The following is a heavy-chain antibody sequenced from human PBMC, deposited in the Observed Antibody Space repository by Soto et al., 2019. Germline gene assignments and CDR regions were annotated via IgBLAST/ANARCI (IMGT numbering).Heavy chain of an antibody. D-gene: IGHD3-10*01. V-gene: IGHV3-13*04. J-gene: IGHJ4*02. Sequence: EVQLVESGGGLVQPGGSLRLSCAASGFTCSNYDMHWVRQATGKGLEWVSAIGTAGDTHYPGSVKGRFTISRENAKNSLYLQMKSLRAGDTAVYYCARSRGADFDYWGQGTLVTVSS. CDR3: ARSRGADFDY. CDR1: GFTCSNYD. CDR2: IGTAGDT.